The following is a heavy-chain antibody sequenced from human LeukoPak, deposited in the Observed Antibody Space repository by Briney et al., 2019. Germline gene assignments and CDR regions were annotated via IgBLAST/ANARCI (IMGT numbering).Heavy chain of an antibody. CDR3: ARVSRVSSGWYNLG. CDR2: ISSSSSYI. J-gene: IGHJ4*02. D-gene: IGHD6-19*01. V-gene: IGHV3-21*01. CDR1: GFTFSSYS. Sequence: GGSLRLSCAASGFTFSSYSMNWVRQAPGKGLEWVSSISSSSSYIYYADSVKGRFTISRDNAKNSLYLQMNSLRAEDTAVYYCARVSRVSSGWYNLGWGQRTLVTVSS.